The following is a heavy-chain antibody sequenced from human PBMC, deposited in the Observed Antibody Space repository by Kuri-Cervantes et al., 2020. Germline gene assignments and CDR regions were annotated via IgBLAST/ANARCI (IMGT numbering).Heavy chain of an antibody. CDR3: ARADHYYYGMDV. V-gene: IGHV4-59*01. J-gene: IGHJ6*02. CDR1: GCSISSYY. CDR2: IYYSWST. Sequence: SETLSLTCTVSGCSISSYYWSWTRQPPGKGLEWIGYIYYSWSTNYNPSLKSRVTISVDTSKNQFSLKLSSVTAADAAVYYCARADHYYYGMDVWGQGTTVTVSS.